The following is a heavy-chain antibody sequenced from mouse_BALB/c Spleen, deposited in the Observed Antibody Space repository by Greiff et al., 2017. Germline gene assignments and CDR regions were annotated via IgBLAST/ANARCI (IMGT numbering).Heavy chain of an antibody. CDR2: IYPYNGGT. CDR1: GYTFTDYN. J-gene: IGHJ3*01. Sequence: VQLQQSGPELVKPGASVKISCKASGYTFTDYNMHWVKQSHGKSLEWIGYIYPYNGGTGYNQKFKSKATLTVDNSSSTAYMELRSLTSEDSAVYYCARIMRLRSLSFAYWGQGTLVTVSA. D-gene: IGHD2-4*01. CDR3: ARIMRLRSLSFAY. V-gene: IGHV1S29*02.